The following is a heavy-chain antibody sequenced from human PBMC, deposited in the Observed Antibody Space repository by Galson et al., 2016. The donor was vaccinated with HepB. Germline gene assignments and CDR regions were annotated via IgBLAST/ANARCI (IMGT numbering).Heavy chain of an antibody. CDR2: ILRSSDII. Sequence: SLRLSCAASGFTFSSYSMNWVRQAPGKGLEWVAYILRSSDIIYYADSVKGRFTISRDNARNSVYLQMNTLRDEDTAVYYCARDRHSGTYHGLFDYWGQGTVVTVSS. V-gene: IGHV3-48*02. J-gene: IGHJ4*02. CDR3: ARDRHSGTYHGLFDY. CDR1: GFTFSSYS. D-gene: IGHD1-26*01.